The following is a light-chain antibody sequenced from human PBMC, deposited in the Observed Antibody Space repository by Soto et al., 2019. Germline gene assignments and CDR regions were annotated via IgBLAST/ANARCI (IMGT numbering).Light chain of an antibody. CDR1: QSVGRNY. CDR3: QQYAESPLT. V-gene: IGKV3-20*01. CDR2: AAS. Sequence: EIVLTQSPGTLSLSPGERVTLSCRASQSVGRNYLAWYQQKPGQAPRLLIHAASSRATGIPDTFSGSGSETDFTLTISRLEPEDFAVYYCQQYAESPLTFGGGTKVEIK. J-gene: IGKJ4*01.